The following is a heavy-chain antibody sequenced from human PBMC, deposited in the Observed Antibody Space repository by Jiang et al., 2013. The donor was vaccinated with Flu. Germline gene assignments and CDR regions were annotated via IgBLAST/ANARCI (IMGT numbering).Heavy chain of an antibody. D-gene: IGHD6-19*01. Sequence: GAEVKKPGSSVKVSCKASGGTFSSHAISWVRQAPGQGLEWMGGIIPMFGTANYAQKFQGRVTITADESTSTAYMELSSLRSEDTAVYYCARGWEAVAGTAYNYWGQGTLVTVSS. CDR3: ARGWEAVAGTAYNY. V-gene: IGHV1-69*01. CDR2: IIPMFGTA. CDR1: GGTFSSHA. J-gene: IGHJ4*02.